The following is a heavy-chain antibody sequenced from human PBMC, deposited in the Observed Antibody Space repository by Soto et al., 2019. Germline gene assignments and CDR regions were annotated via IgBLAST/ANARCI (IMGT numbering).Heavy chain of an antibody. J-gene: IGHJ3*02. V-gene: IGHV4-4*07. CDR2: IYSNGRA. CDR1: GGSITGFS. Sequence: SETLSLTCTVSGGSITGFSWNWIRQPAGRGLEWIGRIYSNGRADYIPSLKSRTTMSVDTSKNQFYLNLRFVTAADTAVYFCTKDKSVAADIWGQGTMVTVSS. CDR3: TKDKSVAADI. D-gene: IGHD2-21*01.